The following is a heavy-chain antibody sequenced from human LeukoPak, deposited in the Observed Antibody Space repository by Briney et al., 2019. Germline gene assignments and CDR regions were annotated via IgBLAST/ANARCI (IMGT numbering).Heavy chain of an antibody. Sequence: ASVKVSCKVSGGTFSSYAISWVRQAPGQGLEWMGRIIPIFGTANYAQKFQGRVTITTDESTSTAYMELSSLRSEDTAVYYCARGGYSYGYSFDYWGQGTLVTVSS. J-gene: IGHJ4*02. CDR1: GGTFSSYA. CDR3: ARGGYSYGYSFDY. CDR2: IIPIFGTA. V-gene: IGHV1-69*05. D-gene: IGHD5-18*01.